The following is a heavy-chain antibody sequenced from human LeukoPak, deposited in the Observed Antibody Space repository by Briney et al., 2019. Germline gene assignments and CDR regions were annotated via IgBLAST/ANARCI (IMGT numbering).Heavy chain of an antibody. CDR2: ISGSGGST. CDR3: AKDRDYYDSSGYYLY. J-gene: IGHJ4*02. D-gene: IGHD3-22*01. Sequence: GRSLRLSCSASGFTFSTYGMNWVRQAPGKGLEWVSAISGSGGSTYYADSVKGRFTISRDNSKNTLYLQMNSLRAEDTAVYYCAKDRDYYDSSGYYLYWGQGTLVTVSS. V-gene: IGHV3-23*01. CDR1: GFTFSTYG.